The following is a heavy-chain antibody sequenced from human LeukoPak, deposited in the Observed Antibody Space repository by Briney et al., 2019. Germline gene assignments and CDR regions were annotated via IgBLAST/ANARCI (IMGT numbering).Heavy chain of an antibody. CDR2: IYYSGST. Sequence: SETLSLTCTVSGGSISSYYWSWIRQPPGKGLEWIGYIYYSGSTNYNPSLKSRVTISVDTSKNQFSLKLSSVTAADTAVYYCARDLNRGARLGEAWGQGTLVTVSS. CDR3: ARDLNRGARLGEA. CDR1: GGSISSYY. D-gene: IGHD3-16*01. J-gene: IGHJ5*02. V-gene: IGHV4-59*01.